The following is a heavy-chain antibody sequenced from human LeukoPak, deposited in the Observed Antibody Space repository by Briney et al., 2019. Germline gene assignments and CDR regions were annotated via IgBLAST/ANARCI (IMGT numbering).Heavy chain of an antibody. V-gene: IGHV1-18*01. CDR1: VYTFISYG. D-gene: IGHD2-8*01. CDR3: ARLGYCTNGVCYRKHNRLDP. J-gene: IGHJ5*02. Sequence: ASVKVSCKAFVYTFISYGVTWVRQAPGQGLEWMGWISGYNGYTNYAQNFQDRVTMTTDTSTNTAYMELRSLRSDDTAVYYCARLGYCTNGVCYRKHNRLDPWGQGTLVTVS. CDR2: ISGYNGYT.